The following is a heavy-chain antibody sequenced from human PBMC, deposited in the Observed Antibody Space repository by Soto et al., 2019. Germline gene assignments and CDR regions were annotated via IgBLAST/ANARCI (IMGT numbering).Heavy chain of an antibody. CDR1: GFTFSSYS. CDR2: ISSSSSTI. D-gene: IGHD4-17*01. J-gene: IGHJ6*03. CDR3: ARYGDYDGYYYYYYMDV. Sequence: EVQLVESGGGLVQPGGSLRLSCAASGFTFSSYSMNWVRQAPGKGLEWVSYISSSSSTIYYADSVKGRFTISRDNAKNSLYLQMNRLRAEDTAVYYCARYGDYDGYYYYYYMDVWGKGTTVTVSS. V-gene: IGHV3-48*01.